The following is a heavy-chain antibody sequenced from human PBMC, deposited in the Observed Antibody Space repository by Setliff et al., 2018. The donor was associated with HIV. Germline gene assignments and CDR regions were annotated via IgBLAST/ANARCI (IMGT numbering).Heavy chain of an antibody. CDR2: SCYSRIT. J-gene: IGHJ4*01. CDR3: VRSGYYWNASPSF. Sequence: SETLSLTCTVSGDSVTSETYCWGWIRQPPEKGLEWIGSSCYSRITYYNSSLKSRATLSVDTPRNQRSLKLSSVTAADTAVYYCVRSGYYWNASPSFWGHGTLVTVTS. D-gene: IGHD1-1*01. V-gene: IGHV4-39*01. CDR1: GDSVTSETYC.